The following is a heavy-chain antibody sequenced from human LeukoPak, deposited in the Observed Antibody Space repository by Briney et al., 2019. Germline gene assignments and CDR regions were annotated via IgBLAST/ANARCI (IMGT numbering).Heavy chain of an antibody. CDR1: GGSFSGYY. CDR3: ARQVLEWLYYDY. V-gene: IGHV4-34*01. CDR2: INHSGST. J-gene: IGHJ4*02. Sequence: SETLSLTCAVYGGSFSGYYWSWIRQPPGKGLEWIGEINHSGSTNYNPSLKSRVTISVDTSKNQFSLKLSSVTAADTAVYYCARQVLEWLYYDYWGQGTLVTVSS. D-gene: IGHD3-3*01.